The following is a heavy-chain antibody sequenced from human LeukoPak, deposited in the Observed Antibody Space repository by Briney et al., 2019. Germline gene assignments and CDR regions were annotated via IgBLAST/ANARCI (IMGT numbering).Heavy chain of an antibody. V-gene: IGHV3-30-3*01. J-gene: IGHJ5*02. CDR3: ARDREDGYNSRVDP. CDR1: GFTFSSYA. Sequence: GGSLRLSCAASGFTFSSYAMHWVRQAPGNGLEWVALISYDGSNKYYADSVKGRFTISRDNSKNTLYLQMNSLRAEDTAVYYCARDREDGYNSRVDPWGQGTLVTVSS. D-gene: IGHD5-12*01. CDR2: ISYDGSNK.